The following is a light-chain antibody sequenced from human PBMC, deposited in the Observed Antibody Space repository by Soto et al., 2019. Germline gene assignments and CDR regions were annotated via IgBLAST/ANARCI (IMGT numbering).Light chain of an antibody. CDR3: LQDYNYPLT. V-gene: IGKV1-6*01. Sequence: AIQLTQSPSSLSASVGDRVTITCRASQAIRTALGWYQQKPGKVPKLLIYAASTLQSGVPSRFSGSGSGTDFTLTISSLQPEDFATYYCLQDYNYPLTFGGGTKVDIK. CDR1: QAIRTA. CDR2: AAS. J-gene: IGKJ4*01.